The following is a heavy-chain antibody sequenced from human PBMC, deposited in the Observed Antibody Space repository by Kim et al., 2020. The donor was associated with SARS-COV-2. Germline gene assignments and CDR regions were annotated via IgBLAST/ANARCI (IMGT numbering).Heavy chain of an antibody. CDR3: ASGIAVAGTNGPPSFP. CDR2: INHSGST. Sequence: SETLSLTCAVYGGSFSGYYWSWIRQPPGKGLEWIGEINHSGSTNYNPSLKSRVTISVDTSKNQFSLKLSSVTAADTAVYYCASGIAVAGTNGPPSFPWGQGTLVTVSS. J-gene: IGHJ5*02. CDR1: GGSFSGYY. V-gene: IGHV4-34*01. D-gene: IGHD6-19*01.